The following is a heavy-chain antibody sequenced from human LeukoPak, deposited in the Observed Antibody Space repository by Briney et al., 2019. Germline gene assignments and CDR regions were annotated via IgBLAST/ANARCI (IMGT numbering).Heavy chain of an antibody. CDR3: ARDGPMVRGVNRPKPNWFDP. CDR2: ISSSSSYI. J-gene: IGHJ5*02. CDR1: GFTFSSYS. V-gene: IGHV3-21*01. D-gene: IGHD3-10*01. Sequence: PGGSLRLSCAASGFTFSSYSMNWVRQAPGKGLEWVSSISSSSSYIYYADSVKGRFTISRDNAKNSLYLQMNSLRAEDTAVYYCARDGPMVRGVNRPKPNWFDPWGQGTLVTVSS.